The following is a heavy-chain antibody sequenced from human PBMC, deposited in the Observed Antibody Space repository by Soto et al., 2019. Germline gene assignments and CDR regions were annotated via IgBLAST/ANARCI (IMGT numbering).Heavy chain of an antibody. Sequence: SVKVSCKASGYAFTKYSMHWVRQAPGQRLEWMGWINTDNGKTRDSQRFQDRVTLTRDTSANTAYMELTSLTYEDTAVYYCARAGNCTSNKCFSGWLDPWGQGSLVTVSS. J-gene: IGHJ5*02. CDR3: ARAGNCTSNKCFSGWLDP. CDR1: GYAFTKYS. CDR2: INTDNGKT. V-gene: IGHV1-3*04. D-gene: IGHD2-2*01.